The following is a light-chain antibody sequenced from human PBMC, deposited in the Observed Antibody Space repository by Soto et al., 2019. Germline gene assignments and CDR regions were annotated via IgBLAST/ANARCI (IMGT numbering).Light chain of an antibody. CDR2: DAS. Sequence: IPTNLSPSTLSASAGDGVTSTFRASQSMSSWLAWDQHKPGKAPKLLIYDASNLDSGVPSRFSGSGSETDFTLTISCLQPDDFATYYCQPHHTLWTFGQGTKLDIK. J-gene: IGKJ1*01. CDR3: QPHHTLWT. V-gene: IGKV1-5*01. CDR1: QSMSSW.